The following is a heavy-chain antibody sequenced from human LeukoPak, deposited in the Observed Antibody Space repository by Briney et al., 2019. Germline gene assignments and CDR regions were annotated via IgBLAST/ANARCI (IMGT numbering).Heavy chain of an antibody. CDR2: ISGSGGST. V-gene: IGHV3-23*01. CDR1: GFTFSSYA. D-gene: IGHD3-22*01. CDR3: AKTTSYYYDSSGFSPLDY. Sequence: GGSLRLSCAASGFTFSSYAMSWVRQAPGKGLEWVSAISGSGGSTYYADSVKGRFTISRDNSKNTLYLQMNSLRAVDTAVYYCAKTTSYYYDSSGFSPLDYWGQGTLVTVSS. J-gene: IGHJ4*02.